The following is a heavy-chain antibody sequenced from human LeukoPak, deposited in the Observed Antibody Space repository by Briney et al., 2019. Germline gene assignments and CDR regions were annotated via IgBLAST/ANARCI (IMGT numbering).Heavy chain of an antibody. J-gene: IGHJ4*02. V-gene: IGHV1-2*04. Sequence: ASVKVSCKASGYTFTGYYMHWVRQAPGQGLEWMGWINPNSGGTNYAQKFQGWVTMTRDTSISTAYMELSRLRSDDTAVYYCARDPSSGSYYFDYWGQGTLVTVSS. D-gene: IGHD6-19*01. CDR2: INPNSGGT. CDR1: GYTFTGYY. CDR3: ARDPSSGSYYFDY.